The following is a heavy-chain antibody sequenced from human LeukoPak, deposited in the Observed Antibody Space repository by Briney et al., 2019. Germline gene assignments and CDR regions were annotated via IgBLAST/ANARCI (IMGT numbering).Heavy chain of an antibody. V-gene: IGHV1-2*02. Sequence: ASVRGSCKASRYTFTDYYMHWVRQAPGQGLEWMGWINPNSGGTNYAQKFQGRVTMTRDTSISTAYMELSRLRSDDTAVYYCARGGWSLGYCSSSSCLDWFDPWGQGTLVTVSS. CDR2: INPNSGGT. J-gene: IGHJ5*02. D-gene: IGHD2-2*01. CDR3: ARGGWSLGYCSSSSCLDWFDP. CDR1: RYTFTDYY.